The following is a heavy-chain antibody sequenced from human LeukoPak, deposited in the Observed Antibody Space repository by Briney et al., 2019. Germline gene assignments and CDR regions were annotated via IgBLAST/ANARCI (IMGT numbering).Heavy chain of an antibody. CDR2: ISYDGRSK. V-gene: IGHV3-30*04. CDR1: GFTFSDYA. CDR3: ARAENKNMATVIDY. J-gene: IGHJ4*02. D-gene: IGHD5-24*01. Sequence: PGGSLRLSCAASGFTFSDYALHWVRQTPGKGLEWLTLISYDGRSKYYADSVRGRFTVSRDNSKNTLDLQMNAVRPEDTAVYYCARAENKNMATVIDYWGQGTLVTVSS.